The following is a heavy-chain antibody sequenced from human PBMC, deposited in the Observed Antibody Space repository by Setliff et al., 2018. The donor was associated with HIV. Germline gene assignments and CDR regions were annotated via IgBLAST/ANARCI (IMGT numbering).Heavy chain of an antibody. CDR2: INQSGGI. D-gene: IGHD5-12*01. CDR3: ATASGYDLFMGAFDI. CDR1: GGSFSGYY. J-gene: IGHJ3*02. Sequence: PSATLSLTCAVSGGSFSGYYWSWIRQPPGKGLEWIGEINQSGGINYNPSLKSRVTISIDTFKNQFSMKLYSVTAADTAVYYCATASGYDLFMGAFDIWGQGTMVTVSS. V-gene: IGHV4-34*01.